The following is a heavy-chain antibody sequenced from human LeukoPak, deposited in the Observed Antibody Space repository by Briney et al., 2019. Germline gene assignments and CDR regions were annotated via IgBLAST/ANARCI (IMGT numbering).Heavy chain of an antibody. CDR1: GFTFSSYA. CDR3: AKGDIVVVCPPDY. D-gene: IGHD2-2*01. CDR2: ISGSGGSA. J-gene: IGHJ4*02. Sequence: GGSLRLSCAASGFTFSSYAMSWVRQAPGKGLEWVSAISGSGGSAYYADSVKGRFTISRDNSKNTLYLRMNSLRAEDTAVYYCAKGDIVVVCPPDYWGQGTLVTVSS. V-gene: IGHV3-23*01.